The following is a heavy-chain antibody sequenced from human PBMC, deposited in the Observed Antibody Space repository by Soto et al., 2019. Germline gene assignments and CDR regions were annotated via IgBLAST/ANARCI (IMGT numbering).Heavy chain of an antibody. J-gene: IGHJ3*02. V-gene: IGHV1-69*13. D-gene: IGHD4-17*01. Sequence: SVKVSCKASGGTFSSYAISWVRQAPGQGLEWMRGIIPIFGTANYAQKFQGRVTITADESTSTAYMELSSLRSEDTAVYYCATDYGGNSVFAFDIWGQGTMVTVSS. CDR2: IIPIFGTA. CDR3: ATDYGGNSVFAFDI. CDR1: GGTFSSYA.